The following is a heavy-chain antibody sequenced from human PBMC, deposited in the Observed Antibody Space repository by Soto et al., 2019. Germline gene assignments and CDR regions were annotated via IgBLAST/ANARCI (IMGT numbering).Heavy chain of an antibody. V-gene: IGHV3-33*01. Sequence: QVQLVESGGGVVQPGRSLRLSCAASGFTFSSYGMHWVRQAPGKGLEWVAVIWYDGSNKYYADSVKGRFTISRDNSKNTLYQEMNSLRDEDTAVYYCARVGVDIVVVVAASEYYYYYMDVWGKGTTVTVSS. D-gene: IGHD2-15*01. CDR3: ARVGVDIVVVVAASEYYYYYMDV. CDR2: IWYDGSNK. CDR1: GFTFSSYG. J-gene: IGHJ6*03.